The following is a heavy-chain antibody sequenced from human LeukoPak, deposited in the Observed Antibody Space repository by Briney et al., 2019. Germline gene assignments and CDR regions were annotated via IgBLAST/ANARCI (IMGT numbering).Heavy chain of an antibody. CDR1: GFTFSSYG. D-gene: IGHD5-18*01. V-gene: IGHV3-30*18. CDR3: ANLYGDTAMVSPRYYYGMDV. Sequence: AGGSLRLSCAASGFTFSSYGMHWVRQAPGKGLEWVAVTSYDGSNKYYADSVKGRFTISRDNSKNTLYLQMNSLRAEDTAVYYCANLYGDTAMVSPRYYYGMDVWGQGTTVTVSS. CDR2: TSYDGSNK. J-gene: IGHJ6*02.